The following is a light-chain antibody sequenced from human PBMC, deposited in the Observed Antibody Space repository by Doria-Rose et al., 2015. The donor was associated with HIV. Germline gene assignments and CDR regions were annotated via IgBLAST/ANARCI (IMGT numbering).Light chain of an antibody. CDR3: QQYYDTPS. CDR1: QSLLYTSKNY. V-gene: IGKV4-1*01. J-gene: IGKJ3*01. Sequence: TQSPESLGMSLGERATLNCKSNQSLLYTSKNYLAWYQQKPGQPPKLMIYCASTRQSGVPARFSGSGSGTDFTLTISSLEAEDVAVHYCQQYYDTPSFGPGTTVDIK. CDR2: CAS.